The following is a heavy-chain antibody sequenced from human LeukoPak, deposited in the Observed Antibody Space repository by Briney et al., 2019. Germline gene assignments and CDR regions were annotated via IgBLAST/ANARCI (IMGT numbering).Heavy chain of an antibody. CDR3: ARDLAAAWKGNWFDP. CDR2: INPNSGGT. J-gene: IGHJ5*02. V-gene: IGHV1-2*02. Sequence: ASVKVSCKASGYTFTGYYMHWVRQAPGQGLEWMGWINPNSGGTNYAQKFQGRVTMTRDTSISTAYMELSRLRSDDTAVYYCARDLAAAWKGNWFDPWGQGTLVTVSS. CDR1: GYTFTGYY. D-gene: IGHD6-13*01.